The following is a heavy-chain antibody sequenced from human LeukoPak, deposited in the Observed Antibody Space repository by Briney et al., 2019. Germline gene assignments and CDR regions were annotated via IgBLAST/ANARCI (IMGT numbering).Heavy chain of an antibody. J-gene: IGHJ4*02. CDR3: ARDSSGRD. V-gene: IGHV3-21*01. Sequence: GGSLRLSCAASGFTFSSYSMNWVRQAPGKGLEWVSAISGDSRYIYYADSVRGRFTISRDNAENSLYLQMNSLRVEDTAVYYCARDSSGRDWGQGTLVTVSS. D-gene: IGHD3-22*01. CDR2: ISGDSRYI. CDR1: GFTFSSYS.